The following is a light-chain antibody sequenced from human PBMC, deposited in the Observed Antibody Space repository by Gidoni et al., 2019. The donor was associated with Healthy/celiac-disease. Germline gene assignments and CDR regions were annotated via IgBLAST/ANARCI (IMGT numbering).Light chain of an antibody. CDR2: DAS. CDR1: HDISNY. Sequence: DIQMTQSPSSLSASVGDRVTITCQASHDISNYLNWYQQKPGKAPKLLIYDASNLETGVPSRFSGSGSGTDFTFTISRLQPEDIATYYCQQYVNLPRTFGQGTKLEIK. V-gene: IGKV1-33*01. J-gene: IGKJ2*01. CDR3: QQYVNLPRT.